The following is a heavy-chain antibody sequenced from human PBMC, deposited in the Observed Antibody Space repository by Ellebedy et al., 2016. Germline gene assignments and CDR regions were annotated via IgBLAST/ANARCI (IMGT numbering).Heavy chain of an antibody. CDR2: IIPIFGTA. D-gene: IGHD3-3*01. CDR3: ATGSHYDFPFNP. V-gene: IGHV1-69*13. CDR1: GYTFTSYG. J-gene: IGHJ5*02. Sequence: SVKVSCXASGYTFTSYGISWVRQAPGQGLEWMGGIIPIFGTANYAQKFQGRVTITADESTSTAYMELSSLRSEDTAVYYCATGSHYDFPFNPWGQGTLVTVSS.